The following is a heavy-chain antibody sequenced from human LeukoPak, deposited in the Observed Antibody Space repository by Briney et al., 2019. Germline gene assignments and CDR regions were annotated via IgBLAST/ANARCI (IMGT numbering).Heavy chain of an antibody. J-gene: IGHJ4*02. CDR2: INPNSGGT. Sequence: ASVKVSCKASGYTFTGYYMHWVRQAPGQGLEWMGWINPNSGGTNYAQKFQGWVTMTRDTSISTAYMELSRLRSDDTAVYYCARAVEYYYDSSGYYHFGYWGQGTLVTVSS. V-gene: IGHV1-2*04. CDR1: GYTFTGYY. CDR3: ARAVEYYYDSSGYYHFGY. D-gene: IGHD3-22*01.